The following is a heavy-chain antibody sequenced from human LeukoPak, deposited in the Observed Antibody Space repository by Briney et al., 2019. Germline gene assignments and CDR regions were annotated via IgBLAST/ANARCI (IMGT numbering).Heavy chain of an antibody. V-gene: IGHV4-59*01. CDR3: ARDVYYYDSSGSRAFDI. D-gene: IGHD3-22*01. CDR1: GASINNYY. CDR2: ISHSGST. Sequence: SETLSLTCTVSGASINNYYWSWIRQSPEKGLEWIGYISHSGSTHYNPSLKSRITISVDTSKIHFSLKLSSVTAADTAVYYCARDVYYYDSSGSRAFDIWGQGTMVTVSS. J-gene: IGHJ3*02.